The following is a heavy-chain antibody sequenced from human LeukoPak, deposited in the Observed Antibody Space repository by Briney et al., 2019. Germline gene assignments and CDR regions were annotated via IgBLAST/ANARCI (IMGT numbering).Heavy chain of an antibody. V-gene: IGHV4-39*01. D-gene: IGHD2-2*01. Sequence: SGTLSLTCTVSGGSISSSSYYWGWIRQPPGKGLEWIGSIYYSGSTYYNPSLKSRVTISVDTSKNQFSLKLSSVTAADTAVYYCARRHEYCSSTSCYSPFDYWGQGTLVTVSS. J-gene: IGHJ4*02. CDR2: IYYSGST. CDR1: GGSISSSSYY. CDR3: ARRHEYCSSTSCYSPFDY.